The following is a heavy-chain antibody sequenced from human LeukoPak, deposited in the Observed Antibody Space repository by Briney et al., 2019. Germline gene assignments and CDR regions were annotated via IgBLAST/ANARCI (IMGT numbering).Heavy chain of an antibody. V-gene: IGHV3-23*01. CDR3: AKGGSSWTQMTLFDY. CDR1: GFTFSSYA. CDR2: ISGSGGST. D-gene: IGHD6-13*01. J-gene: IGHJ4*02. Sequence: GGSLRLSCSASGFTFSSYAMSWVRQAPGKGLEWVSSISGSGGSTYYADSVKGRFTISRDNSKNTLYLQMNSLRAEDTAVYYCAKGGSSWTQMTLFDYWGQGTLVTVSS.